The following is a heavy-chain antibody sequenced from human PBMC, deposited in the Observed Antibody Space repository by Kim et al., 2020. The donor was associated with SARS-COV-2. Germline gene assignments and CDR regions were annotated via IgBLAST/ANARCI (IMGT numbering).Heavy chain of an antibody. CDR2: A. CDR3: ASAPDSYGSYY. D-gene: IGHD5-18*01. V-gene: IGHV1-69*01. Sequence: ANYAQKFQGRVTITADESTSTAYMELSSLRSEDTAVYYCASAPDSYGSYYWGQGTLVTVSS. J-gene: IGHJ4*02.